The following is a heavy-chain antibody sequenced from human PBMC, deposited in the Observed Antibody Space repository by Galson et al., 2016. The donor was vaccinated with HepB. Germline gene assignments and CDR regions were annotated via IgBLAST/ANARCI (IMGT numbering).Heavy chain of an antibody. CDR3: AGGFYYDISGCDY. Sequence: SLRLSCAASGFTFSSCGMHWVRQAPGKGLEWVAVISYDETNKYYADSVKGRFTISRDNSKNTLYLQMNSLRAEDTAVYYCAGGFYYDISGCDYWGQGTLVTVSS. CDR2: ISYDETNK. D-gene: IGHD3-22*01. V-gene: IGHV3-30*03. J-gene: IGHJ4*02. CDR1: GFTFSSCG.